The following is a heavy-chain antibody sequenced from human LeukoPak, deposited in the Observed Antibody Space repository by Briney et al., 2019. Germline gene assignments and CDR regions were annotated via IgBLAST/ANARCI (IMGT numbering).Heavy chain of an antibody. CDR3: AREGYSRFDY. Sequence: SETLSLTCTVSGGSVSSGSYYWSWIRQPPGKGLEWIGYIYYSGSTNYNPSLKSRVTISLDTSKNQFSLKLNSMTAADTAVYYCAREGYSRFDYWGQGTLVTVSS. J-gene: IGHJ4*02. CDR1: GGSVSSGSYY. V-gene: IGHV4-61*01. D-gene: IGHD2-21*01. CDR2: IYYSGST.